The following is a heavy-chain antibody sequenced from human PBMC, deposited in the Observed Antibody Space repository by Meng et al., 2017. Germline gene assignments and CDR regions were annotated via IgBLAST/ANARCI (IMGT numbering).Heavy chain of an antibody. J-gene: IGHJ6*02. CDR3: ARDPPYDFWSGYYNAHYYHYYGMDV. D-gene: IGHD3-3*01. CDR2: ISGSGGST. V-gene: IGHV3-23*01. CDR1: GSTFSSYA. Sequence: GESLKISCAASGSTFSSYAMSWVRQAPGKGLEWVSAISGSGGSTYYADSVKGRFTISRDNSKNTLYLQMNSLRAEDTAVYYCARDPPYDFWSGYYNAHYYHYYGMDVWGQGTTVTVSS.